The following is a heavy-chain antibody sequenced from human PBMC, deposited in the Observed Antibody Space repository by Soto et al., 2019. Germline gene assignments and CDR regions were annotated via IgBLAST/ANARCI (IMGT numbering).Heavy chain of an antibody. J-gene: IGHJ4*02. Sequence: GSLRLSCAVSGFSFRNYVMSWVRQAPGKGLDWVSAIAGGGGSTYYADSVKGRFTISRDNSENTLYLQMNSLRAEDTAVYYCAKLGGSYPNYYFDYWGQGALVTVS. CDR2: IAGGGGST. V-gene: IGHV3-23*01. D-gene: IGHD1-26*01. CDR3: AKLGGSYPNYYFDY. CDR1: GFSFRNYV.